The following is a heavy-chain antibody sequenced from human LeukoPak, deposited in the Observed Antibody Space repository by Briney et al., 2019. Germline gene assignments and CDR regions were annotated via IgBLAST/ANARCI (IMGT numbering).Heavy chain of an antibody. D-gene: IGHD5-18*01. J-gene: IGHJ6*02. CDR2: FDPEDGET. CDR3: ATIPYNVDTAMVGGYYYYGMDV. CDR1: GYTLTELS. V-gene: IGHV1-24*01. Sequence: ASVKVSCKVSGYTLTELSMHWVRQAPGKGLEWMGGFDPEDGETIYAQKFQGRVTMTEDTSTDTAYVELSSLRSEDTAVYYCATIPYNVDTAMVGGYYYYGMDVWGQGTTVTVSS.